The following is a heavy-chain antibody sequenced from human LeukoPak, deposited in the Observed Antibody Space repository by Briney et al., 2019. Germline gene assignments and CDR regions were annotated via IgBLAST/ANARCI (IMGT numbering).Heavy chain of an antibody. Sequence: PGGSLRLSCAASGFTFSSYSMNWVRQAPGKGLEWVSSISSSSGYIYYADSVKGRFTISRDNAKNSLYLQMNSLRAEDTAVYYCARSTEARDFDYWGQGTLVTVSS. CDR3: ARSTEARDFDY. V-gene: IGHV3-21*01. D-gene: IGHD2-2*01. J-gene: IGHJ4*02. CDR1: GFTFSSYS. CDR2: ISSSSGYI.